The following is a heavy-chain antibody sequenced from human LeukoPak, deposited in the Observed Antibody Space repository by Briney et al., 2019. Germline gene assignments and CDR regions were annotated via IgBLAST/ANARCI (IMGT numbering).Heavy chain of an antibody. Sequence: SETLSLTCAVYGGSFSGYYWSWIRQPPGKGLEWIGEINHSGSANYNPSLKSRVTISVDTSKNQFSLKLSSVTAADTAVYYCARVSMRYCSSTSCFRPARWFDPWGQGTLVTVSS. V-gene: IGHV4-34*01. J-gene: IGHJ5*02. CDR2: INHSGSA. D-gene: IGHD2-2*01. CDR3: ARVSMRYCSSTSCFRPARWFDP. CDR1: GGSFSGYY.